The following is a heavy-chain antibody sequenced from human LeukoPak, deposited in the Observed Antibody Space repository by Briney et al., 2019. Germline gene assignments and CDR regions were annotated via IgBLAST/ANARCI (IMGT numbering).Heavy chain of an antibody. CDR1: GGSISNYY. J-gene: IGHJ4*02. CDR3: ARDSGITNWGFGY. Sequence: SETLSLTCTVSGGSISNYYWSWIRQPPGKGLEWIGYIYYSGSTNYNPSLKSRVTISVDTSKNQFSLKLGSVTAADTAVYYCARDSGITNWGFGYWGQGTLVTVSS. CDR2: IYYSGST. D-gene: IGHD3-10*01. V-gene: IGHV4-59*01.